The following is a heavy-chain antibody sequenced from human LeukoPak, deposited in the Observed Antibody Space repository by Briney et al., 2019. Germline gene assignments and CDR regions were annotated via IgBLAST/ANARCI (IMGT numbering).Heavy chain of an antibody. CDR2: SSGMGGST. CDR1: GFTFTSYA. V-gene: IGHV3-23*01. Sequence: GPSLRLSSATPGFTFTSYAMSLVRQAPGKGLDWDSPSSGMGGSTYYADSVKGRFTISRDNSKNTLYLQMNSLRAEDTAVYYCAKEPRYYDSSGYYARGAFDIWGQGTMVTVSS. D-gene: IGHD3-22*01. J-gene: IGHJ3*02. CDR3: AKEPRYYDSSGYYARGAFDI.